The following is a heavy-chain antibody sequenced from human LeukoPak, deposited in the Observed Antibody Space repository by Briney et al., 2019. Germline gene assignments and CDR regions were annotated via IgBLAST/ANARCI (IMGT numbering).Heavy chain of an antibody. D-gene: IGHD1-26*01. CDR2: ITSGGSTI. V-gene: IGHV3-48*03. CDR3: ARSSYFDY. Sequence: PGGSLRLSCAASGFTFSSYEMNWVRQAPGKGLEWLSYITSGGSTIYYADSVKGRFTISRDNAKNSLYLQMNSLRAGDTAVYYCARSSYFDYWGRGTLAAVSS. CDR1: GFTFSSYE. J-gene: IGHJ4*02.